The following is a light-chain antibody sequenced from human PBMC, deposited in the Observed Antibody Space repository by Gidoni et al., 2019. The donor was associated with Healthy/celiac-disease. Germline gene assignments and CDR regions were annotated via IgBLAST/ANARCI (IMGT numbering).Light chain of an antibody. V-gene: IGKV3-15*01. J-gene: IGKJ3*01. CDR3: QQYNNWPPFT. CDR1: QSVSSN. CDR2: GAS. Sequence: EIVMTQSPATLYVSPGERATLSCRASQSVSSNLAWYQQKPGQAPRLLIYGASTRATGIPARFSGSGSGTEFTLTISSLQSEDFAVYYCQQYNNWPPFTFGPGTNVDIK.